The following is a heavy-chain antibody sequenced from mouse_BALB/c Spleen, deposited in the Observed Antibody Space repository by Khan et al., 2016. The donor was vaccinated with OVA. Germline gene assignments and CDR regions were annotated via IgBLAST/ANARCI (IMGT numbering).Heavy chain of an antibody. D-gene: IGHD1-1*01. V-gene: IGHV5-6*01. Sequence: EVQLVESGGDLVKPGGSLKLSCAASGFTFSTYGMSWVRQAPDKRLEWVATVSTGGSYTYYPDSVKGRFTISRDNAKNTLYLHMSGLRSEDTAMFCCTRLAYYYDSGGFAYWGQGTLVTVSA. J-gene: IGHJ3*01. CDR3: TRLAYYYDSGGFAY. CDR1: GFTFSTYG. CDR2: VSTGGSYT.